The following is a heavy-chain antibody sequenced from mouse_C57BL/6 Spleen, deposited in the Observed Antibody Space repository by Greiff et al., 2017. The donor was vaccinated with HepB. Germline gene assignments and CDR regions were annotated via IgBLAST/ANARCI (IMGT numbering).Heavy chain of an antibody. V-gene: IGHV2-2*01. Sequence: VKLQESGPGLVQPSQSLSITCTVSGFSLTSYGVHWVRQSPGKGLEWLGVIWSGGSTDYNAAFISRLSISKDNSKSQVFFKMNSLQADDTAIYYCARDDGSPFAYWGQGTLVTVSA. CDR1: GFSLTSYG. CDR2: IWSGGST. J-gene: IGHJ3*01. CDR3: ARDDGSPFAY. D-gene: IGHD2-3*01.